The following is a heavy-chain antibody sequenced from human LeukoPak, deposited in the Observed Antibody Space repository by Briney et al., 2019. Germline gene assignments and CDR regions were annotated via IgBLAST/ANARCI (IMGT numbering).Heavy chain of an antibody. Sequence: SDTLSLTCTVSGGSISSYYWSWIRQSPGKGLEWIGCIYYSGNTYYNPSLKSRVTISVDTSKNQFSLNLSSVTAADTAVYHCARHSRGANSPFASWGQGTLVTVSS. D-gene: IGHD4/OR15-4a*01. CDR1: GGSISSYY. V-gene: IGHV4-59*08. CDR3: ARHSRGANSPFAS. CDR2: IYYSGNT. J-gene: IGHJ4*02.